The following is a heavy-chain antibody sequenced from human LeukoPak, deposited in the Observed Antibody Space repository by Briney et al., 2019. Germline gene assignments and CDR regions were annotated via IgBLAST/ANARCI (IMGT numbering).Heavy chain of an antibody. CDR2: ISSSSYI. CDR3: ARARGYYYYMDV. J-gene: IGHJ6*03. Sequence: GSLRLSCAASGFPFSYYSMNWVRQAPGKGLEWVSSISSSSYIYYADSVKGRFTISRDNAKNSLYLQMNSLRPEDTAVYYCARARGYYYYMDVWGKGTTVTVSS. D-gene: IGHD3-10*01. CDR1: GFPFSYYS. V-gene: IGHV3-21*01.